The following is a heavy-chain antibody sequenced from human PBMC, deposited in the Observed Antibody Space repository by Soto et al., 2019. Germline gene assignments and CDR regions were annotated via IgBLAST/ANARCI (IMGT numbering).Heavy chain of an antibody. D-gene: IGHD2-15*01. CDR2: FDPEDGET. CDR1: GYTLTELS. J-gene: IGHJ3*02. Sequence: ASVKVSCKVSGYTLTELSMHWVRQAPGKGLEWMGGFDPEDGETIYAQKFQGRVTMTEDTSTDTAYMELSSLRSEDTAVYYCATDNGGICSGGSCYFFIFAFDIWGQGTMVTVSS. CDR3: ATDNGGICSGGSCYFFIFAFDI. V-gene: IGHV1-24*01.